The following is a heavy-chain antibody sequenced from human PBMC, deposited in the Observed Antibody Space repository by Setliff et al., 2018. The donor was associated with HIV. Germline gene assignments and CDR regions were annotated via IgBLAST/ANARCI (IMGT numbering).Heavy chain of an antibody. CDR1: GGSFSGYY. D-gene: IGHD6-6*01. Sequence: SETLSLTCAGYGGSFSGYYWSWIRQPPGKGLEWIGEIYHSGSTIYNPSLKSRVTISVDTSKNQFSLKLSSVTAADTAVYYCARRPYYFDSWGQGTLVTVSS. J-gene: IGHJ4*02. V-gene: IGHV4-34*01. CDR2: IYHSGST. CDR3: ARRPYYFDS.